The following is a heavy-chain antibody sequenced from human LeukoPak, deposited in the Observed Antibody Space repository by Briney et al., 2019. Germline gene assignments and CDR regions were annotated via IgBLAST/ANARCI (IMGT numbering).Heavy chain of an antibody. CDR2: INPSGGST. J-gene: IGHJ4*02. V-gene: IGHV1-46*01. CDR1: GYTFTSYY. Sequence: ASVKVSCKASGYTFTSYYMHWVRQAPGQGLEWMGIINPSGGSTSYAQKFQGRVTITTDESTSTAYMELSSLRSEDTAVYYCARGGRTYYYDSSGYYSDYWGQGTLVTVSS. D-gene: IGHD3-22*01. CDR3: ARGGRTYYYDSSGYYSDY.